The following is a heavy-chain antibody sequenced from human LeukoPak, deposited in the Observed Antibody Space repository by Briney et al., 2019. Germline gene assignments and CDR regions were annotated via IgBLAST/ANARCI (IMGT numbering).Heavy chain of an antibody. CDR2: ISAYNGNT. CDR3: AREAPHYGDLNWFDP. V-gene: IGHV1-18*04. D-gene: IGHD4-17*01. CDR1: GYTFTSYG. J-gene: IGHJ5*02. Sequence: ASVKVSCKASGYTFTSYGISWVRQAPGQGLEWMGWISAYNGNTNYAQKLQGRVTMTTDTSTSTAYMELSSLRSEDTAVYYCAREAPHYGDLNWFDPWGQGTLVTVSS.